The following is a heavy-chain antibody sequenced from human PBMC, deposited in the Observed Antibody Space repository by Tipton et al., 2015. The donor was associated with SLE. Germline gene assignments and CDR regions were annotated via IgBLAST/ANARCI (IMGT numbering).Heavy chain of an antibody. CDR1: GDSISSHY. CDR3: ARGSTIFGVVILDY. D-gene: IGHD3-3*01. CDR2: IYYSGST. J-gene: IGHJ4*02. V-gene: IGHV4-59*11. Sequence: TLSLTCTVSGDSISSHYWSWIRQPPGKGLEWIGYIYYSGSTNYNPSLKSRVTISVDTSKNQFSLKLNSVTAADTAVYYCARGSTIFGVVILDYWGQGTLVTVSS.